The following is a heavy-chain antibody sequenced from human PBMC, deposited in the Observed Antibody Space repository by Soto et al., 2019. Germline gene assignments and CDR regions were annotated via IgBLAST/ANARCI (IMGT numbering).Heavy chain of an antibody. V-gene: IGHV1-18*01. CDR1: GYSFMKYG. J-gene: IGHJ4*02. D-gene: IGHD2-2*01. CDR3: AREASVLIPAAQPSRFDS. Sequence: ASVKVSCKGFGYSFMKYGINWVRQAPGQGLEWVGWISPYSGYTHSAQKFHGRLTLTTDTAASTAYMELRILRSADTALYYCAREASVLIPAAQPSRFDSWGQGTMVTVSS. CDR2: ISPYSGYT.